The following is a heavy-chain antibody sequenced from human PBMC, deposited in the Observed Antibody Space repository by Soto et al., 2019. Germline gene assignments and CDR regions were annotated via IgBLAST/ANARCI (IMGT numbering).Heavy chain of an antibody. Sequence: QVQLVQSGAEVKKPGASVKVSCKASGYTFTSYGISWVRQAPGQGLEWMGWISAYNGNTKYAQKLQGRVTMTTDTATSRAYMEVRSLRSDDTAVYYCARDLAVGLVDYWGQGTLVTVSS. J-gene: IGHJ4*02. CDR3: ARDLAVGLVDY. V-gene: IGHV1-18*01. CDR2: ISAYNGNT. CDR1: GYTFTSYG. D-gene: IGHD6-19*01.